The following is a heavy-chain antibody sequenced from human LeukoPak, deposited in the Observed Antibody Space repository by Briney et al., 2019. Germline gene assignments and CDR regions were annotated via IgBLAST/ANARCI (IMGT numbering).Heavy chain of an antibody. CDR3: ARESLVVKESWFDP. Sequence: GASVKVSCKASGYTFTGYYMHWVRQAPGQGLEWMGWINPNSGGTNYAQKFQGRVTMTRDTSISTAYMELSRLRSDDTAVYYCARESLVVKESWFDPWGQGTLVTVSS. J-gene: IGHJ5*02. CDR2: INPNSGGT. D-gene: IGHD2-21*01. V-gene: IGHV1-2*02. CDR1: GYTFTGYY.